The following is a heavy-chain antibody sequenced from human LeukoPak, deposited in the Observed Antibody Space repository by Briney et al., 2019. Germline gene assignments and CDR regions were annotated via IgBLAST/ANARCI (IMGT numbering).Heavy chain of an antibody. V-gene: IGHV3-21*01. CDR2: ISSSSSYI. CDR3: VREVRAGRVDY. CDR1: GFTFSSYS. Sequence: GGSLRLSCAASGFTFSSYSMNWVRQAPGKGLEWASSISSSSSYIYYADSVKGRFTISRDNAKNSLYLQMNSLRAEDTAVYYCVREVRAGRVDYWGQGTLVTVSS. J-gene: IGHJ4*02. D-gene: IGHD3-10*01.